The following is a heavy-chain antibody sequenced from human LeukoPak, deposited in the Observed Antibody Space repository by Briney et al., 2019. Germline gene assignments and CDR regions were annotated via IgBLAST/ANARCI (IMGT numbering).Heavy chain of an antibody. CDR2: INAGDGNT. J-gene: IGHJ4*02. Sequence: GASVKVSCKASGYIFTSYVMHWVRQAPGQSLEWMGWINAGDGNTRYSQKFQDRITITRDTSASAGHLELSSLRSEDTGVYYCARASGDYGPHYLDYWGQGTLVTVSS. CDR3: ARASGDYGPHYLDY. V-gene: IGHV1-3*01. CDR1: GYIFTSYV. D-gene: IGHD4-17*01.